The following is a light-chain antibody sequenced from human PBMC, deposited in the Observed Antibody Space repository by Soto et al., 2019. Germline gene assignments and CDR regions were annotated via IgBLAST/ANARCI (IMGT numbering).Light chain of an antibody. CDR1: QYIGTY. Sequence: DIQMTQSPSSLSASVGARVTITCRSSQYIGTYLNWFQQKPGKAPKLLIYTASNLQSGVPLRFSGSGSETDFTLTISSLQPDDFATYFCQQTYSTLYTFGQGTTREIK. J-gene: IGKJ2*01. V-gene: IGKV1-39*01. CDR3: QQTYSTLYT. CDR2: TAS.